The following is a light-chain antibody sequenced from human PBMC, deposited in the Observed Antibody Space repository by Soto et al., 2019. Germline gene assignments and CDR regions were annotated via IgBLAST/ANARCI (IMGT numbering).Light chain of an antibody. Sequence: VVLRQSPATLYVTPGERATLSCRATETVSTNLAWFQRKAGQPPRLLIYGSSTRATGVPDRFSGSGSGTEFTLTISSPQSEDFAVYYCQQYNNWPRTFGPGTKVDIK. J-gene: IGKJ3*01. V-gene: IGKV3-15*01. CDR1: ETVSTN. CDR3: QQYNNWPRT. CDR2: GSS.